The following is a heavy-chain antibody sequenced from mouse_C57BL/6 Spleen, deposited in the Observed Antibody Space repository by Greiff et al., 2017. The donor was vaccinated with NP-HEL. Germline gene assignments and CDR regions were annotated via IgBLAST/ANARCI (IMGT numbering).Heavy chain of an antibody. CDR2: IDPSDSET. Sequence: VQLQQSGAELVRPGSSVKLSCKASGYTFTSYWMHWVKQRPIQGLEWIGNIDPSDSETHYNQKFKDKATLTVDKSSSTAYMQLSSLTSEDSAVYYCARLGGSSGWAYWGQGTLVTVSA. V-gene: IGHV1-52*01. CDR1: GYTFTSYW. D-gene: IGHD3-2*02. J-gene: IGHJ3*01. CDR3: ARLGGSSGWAY.